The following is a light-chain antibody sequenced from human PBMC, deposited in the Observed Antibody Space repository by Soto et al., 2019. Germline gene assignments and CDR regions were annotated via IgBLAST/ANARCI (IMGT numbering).Light chain of an antibody. J-gene: IGLJ7*01. CDR1: SSDVGRRNL. CDR3: CSYGGSRAV. CDR2: EVS. V-gene: IGLV2-23*02. Sequence: QSALTQPASVSGSPGQSITISCTGTSSDVGRRNLVSWYQQHPGQAPKLMIYEVSKRPLGVSTRFSASKSGNTASLTISGLQAEDEADYYCCSYGGSRAVFGGGTQLTV.